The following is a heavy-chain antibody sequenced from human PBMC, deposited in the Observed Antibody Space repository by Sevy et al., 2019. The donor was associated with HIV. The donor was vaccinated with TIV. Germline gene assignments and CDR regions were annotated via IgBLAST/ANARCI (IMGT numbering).Heavy chain of an antibody. CDR1: GFTFGDYA. V-gene: IGHV3-49*03. D-gene: IGHD5-18*01. CDR2: IRSKAYGGTT. CDR3: TRESGYHGLWVLAY. Sequence: GGSLRLSCTASGFTFGDYAMSWFRQAPGKGLEWVGFIRSKAYGGTTEYAASVKGRFTISRDDSKSIAYLQMNSLKTEDTAVYYCTRESGYHGLWVLAYWGQGTLVTVSS. J-gene: IGHJ4*02.